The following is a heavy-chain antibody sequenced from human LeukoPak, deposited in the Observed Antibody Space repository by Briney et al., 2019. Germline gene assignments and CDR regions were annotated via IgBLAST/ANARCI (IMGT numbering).Heavy chain of an antibody. CDR1: GYTFTSYD. Sequence: ASVKVSCKASGYTFTSYDINWVRQATGQGLEWMGWMNPNSGNAGYAQKFQGRVTMTRNTSISTAYMELSSLRSEATAVYYCARGRSSSSWSSGFDYWGQGTLVTVSS. CDR3: ARGRSSSSWSSGFDY. J-gene: IGHJ4*02. CDR2: MNPNSGNA. D-gene: IGHD6-13*01. V-gene: IGHV1-8*01.